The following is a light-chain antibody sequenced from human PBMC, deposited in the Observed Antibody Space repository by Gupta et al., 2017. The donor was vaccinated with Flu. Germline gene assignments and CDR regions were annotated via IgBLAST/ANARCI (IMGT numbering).Light chain of an antibody. J-gene: IGKJ5*01. CDR3: QQRDNWPPLT. V-gene: IGKV3-11*01. Sequence: ELVLTQSPATLSLFPGERATLSCRASQSVGNYLAWYQQKPGQAPRLLIYDASVRATGIPARFSGSGSGTDFTLTISSREPEDFAVYYCQQRDNWPPLTFGQGTQVEIK. CDR2: DAS. CDR1: QSVGNY.